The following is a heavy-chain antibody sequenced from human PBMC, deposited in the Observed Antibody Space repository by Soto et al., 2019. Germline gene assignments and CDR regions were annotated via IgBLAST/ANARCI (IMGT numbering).Heavy chain of an antibody. CDR2: IYYSGST. D-gene: IGHD3-22*01. CDR1: GGSISSGGYY. J-gene: IGHJ4*02. CDR3: ARLDSSGYYYGYYFDY. Sequence: PSETLSLTFTVSGGSISSGGYYWSWIRQHAGKGLEWIGYIYYSGSTYYNPSLKSRVTISVDTSKNQFSLKLSSVTAADTAVYYCARLDSSGYYYGYYFDYWGQGTLVTVSS. V-gene: IGHV4-31*03.